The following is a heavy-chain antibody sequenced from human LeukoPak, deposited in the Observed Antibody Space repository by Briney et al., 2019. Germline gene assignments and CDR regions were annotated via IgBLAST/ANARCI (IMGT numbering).Heavy chain of an antibody. CDR2: ISGGGANT. J-gene: IGHJ6*01. Sequence: GGSLRLSCAASGFTFSGFAMSCVRRTAGKGLEWVLGISGGGANTLYADSVKGGFTISRDNSKNTLYLEMNSLRAEDTAIYYCAKMKGHPLPKYYMDVWGQGTTVTVSS. D-gene: IGHD1-26*01. CDR1: GFTFSGFA. CDR3: AKMKGHPLPKYYMDV. V-gene: IGHV3-23*01.